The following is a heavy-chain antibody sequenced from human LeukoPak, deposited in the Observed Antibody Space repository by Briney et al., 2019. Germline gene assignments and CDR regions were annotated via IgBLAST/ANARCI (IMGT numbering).Heavy chain of an antibody. D-gene: IGHD3-10*01. J-gene: IGHJ4*02. V-gene: IGHV3-33*01. CDR1: GFTFSSYG. CDR3: ARDPFTMVRGVMLDY. CDR2: IWYDGSNK. Sequence: GGSLRLSCAASGFTFSSYGMHWVRQAPGKGLEWVAVIWYDGSNKYYADSVKGRFTNSRDNSKNTLYLQMNSLRAEDTAVYYCARDPFTMVRGVMLDYWGQGTLVTVSS.